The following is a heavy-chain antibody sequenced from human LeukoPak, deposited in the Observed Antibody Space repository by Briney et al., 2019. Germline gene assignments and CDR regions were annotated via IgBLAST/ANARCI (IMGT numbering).Heavy chain of an antibody. CDR2: IYYSGST. CDR1: GGSISSGGYY. D-gene: IGHD4-23*01. J-gene: IGHJ4*02. V-gene: IGHV4-31*03. CDR3: ARELRTPATIDY. Sequence: LQTLSLTCTVSGGSISSGGYYWSWIRQHPGKGLEWIGYIYYSGSTYYNPSLKSRVTISVDTSKNQFSLKLSSVTAADTAVYYCARELRTPATIDYWGQGTLVTASS.